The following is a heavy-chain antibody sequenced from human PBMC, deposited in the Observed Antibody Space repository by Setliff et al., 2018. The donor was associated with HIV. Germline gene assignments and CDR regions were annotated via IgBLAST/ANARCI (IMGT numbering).Heavy chain of an antibody. Sequence: PGGSLRLSCVASGFTFSNFAMHWVRQAPGKGLEWVSVISHDGSRISYADSVKGRFTISRDNSKNTLFLQMNSLRAEDTAVYYCARDLPIYDTSGSLDYWGQGALVTAPQ. V-gene: IGHV3-30*01. D-gene: IGHD3-22*01. CDR1: GFTFSNFA. CDR2: ISHDGSRI. CDR3: ARDLPIYDTSGSLDY. J-gene: IGHJ4*02.